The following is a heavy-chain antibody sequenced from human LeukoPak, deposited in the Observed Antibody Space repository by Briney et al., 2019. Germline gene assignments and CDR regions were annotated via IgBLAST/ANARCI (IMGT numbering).Heavy chain of an antibody. J-gene: IGHJ4*02. CDR3: VRDLWGFDY. V-gene: IGHV3-64D*06. D-gene: IGHD1-26*01. Sequence: GGSLRLSCSASGFSFRTLAMHWVRQAPGRGLEYLAVIGGDDVTAYFADSVKGRFTVSRDISTNTLYLQMTSLRPEDTAVCYCVRDLWGFDYWGQGTLVTVSS. CDR1: GFSFRTLA. CDR2: IGGDDVTA.